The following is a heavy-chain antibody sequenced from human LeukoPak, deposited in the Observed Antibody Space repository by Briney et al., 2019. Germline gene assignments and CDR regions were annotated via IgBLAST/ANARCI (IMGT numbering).Heavy chain of an antibody. CDR1: GFTFDDYA. D-gene: IGHD6-19*01. J-gene: IGHJ1*01. V-gene: IGHV3-9*01. Sequence: PGGSLRLSCAASGFTFDDYAMHWVRQAPGKGLEWVSGISWNSGSIGYADSEKGRFTISRGNAKNSLYLQMNSLRAEDTALYYCAKGPYSSGWYQYFQHWGQGTLVTVSS. CDR2: ISWNSGSI. CDR3: AKGPYSSGWYQYFQH.